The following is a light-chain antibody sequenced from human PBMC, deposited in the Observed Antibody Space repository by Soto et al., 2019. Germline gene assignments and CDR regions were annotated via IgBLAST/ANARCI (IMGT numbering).Light chain of an antibody. CDR1: SSDVGDYNY. V-gene: IGLV2-8*01. CDR2: EVS. Sequence: QSALTQPPSASGSPGQSVTISCTGTSSDVGDYNYVSWYQQSPGKAPKLMIYEVSKRPSGVPDRFSGSKSGNTAPLTVSGLQAEDEADYYCSSYAGGNNLLFGGGTKLTVL. CDR3: SSYAGGNNLL. J-gene: IGLJ2*01.